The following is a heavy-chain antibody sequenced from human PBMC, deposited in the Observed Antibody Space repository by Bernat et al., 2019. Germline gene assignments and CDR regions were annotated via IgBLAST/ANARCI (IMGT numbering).Heavy chain of an antibody. CDR2: IIPILGIA. D-gene: IGHD6-19*01. CDR3: ARLVAGTGDY. V-gene: IGHV1-69*02. Sequence: QVQLVQSGAEVKKPGSSVKVSCKASGCTFSSYTISWVRQAPGQGLEWMGRIIPILGIANYAQKFQGRVTITADKSTSTAYMELSSLRSEDTAVYYWARLVAGTGDYWGQGTLVTGSS. J-gene: IGHJ4*02. CDR1: GCTFSSYT.